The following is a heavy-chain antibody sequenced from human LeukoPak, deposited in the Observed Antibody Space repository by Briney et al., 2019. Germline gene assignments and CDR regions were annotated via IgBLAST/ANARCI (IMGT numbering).Heavy chain of an antibody. D-gene: IGHD3-9*01. CDR2: ISGSGGST. CDR3: AKDMRFDWTPYYFDY. Sequence: GGSLRLSCAASGFTFSNYAISWVRQAPGKGLEWVSAISGSGGSTYYADSVKGRFTISRDNSKNTLYLQMNSLRAEDTAVYYCAKDMRFDWTPYYFDYWGQGTLVTVSS. J-gene: IGHJ4*02. CDR1: GFTFSNYA. V-gene: IGHV3-23*01.